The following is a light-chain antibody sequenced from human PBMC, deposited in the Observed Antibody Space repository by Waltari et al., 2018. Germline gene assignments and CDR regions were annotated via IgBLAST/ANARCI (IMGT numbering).Light chain of an antibody. Sequence: EVVLTQSPATLSLSPGDRATLSCRASQSVRVNLAWYQQRPGQAPRLLIYSASTRATGIPARFSGSGSGTEFTLTISSLESEDFAVYYCQQSHNWPPLTFGGGTKVEIK. CDR1: QSVRVN. J-gene: IGKJ4*01. CDR3: QQSHNWPPLT. CDR2: SAS. V-gene: IGKV3-15*01.